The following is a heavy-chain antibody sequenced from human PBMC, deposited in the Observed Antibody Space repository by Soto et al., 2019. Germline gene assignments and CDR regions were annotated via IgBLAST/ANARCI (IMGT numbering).Heavy chain of an antibody. CDR2: ISYDGSNK. V-gene: IGHV3-30*18. J-gene: IGHJ4*02. Sequence: GGSLRLSCAASGFTFSSYGMHWVRQAPGKGLEWVAVISYDGSNKYYADSVKGRFTISRDNSKNTLHLQMNSLRAEDTAVYYCAKDQGSYLDDWGQGTLVTVSS. CDR1: GFTFSSYG. CDR3: AKDQGSYLDD. D-gene: IGHD2-2*01.